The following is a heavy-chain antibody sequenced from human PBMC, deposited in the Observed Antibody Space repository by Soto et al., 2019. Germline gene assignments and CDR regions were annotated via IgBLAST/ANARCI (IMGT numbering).Heavy chain of an antibody. V-gene: IGHV4-34*01. D-gene: IGHD6-13*01. J-gene: IGHJ4*02. CDR3: ARTYSSSWSPFDF. CDR1: GGSFSGYY. CDR2: INQSGST. Sequence: SETLSLTCAVYGGSFSGYYWSWIRQPPGKGLEWIGEINQSGSTNYNPSLKSRVTISVDTSKNQFSLKLSSVTAADTAVYYCARTYSSSWSPFDFWGQGTLVTVSS.